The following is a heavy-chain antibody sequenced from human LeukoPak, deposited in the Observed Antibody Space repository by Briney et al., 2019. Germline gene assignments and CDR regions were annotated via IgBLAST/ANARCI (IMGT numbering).Heavy chain of an antibody. D-gene: IGHD2-21*01. Sequence: GGSLRLSCAASGFTFSSYEMNWVRQAPGKGLEWVSYISSSGSTIYYADSVKGRFTISRDNAKNSLYLQMNSLRAEDTAVYYCARCGRFANAFDYWGQGTLVTVSS. CDR2: ISSSGSTI. J-gene: IGHJ4*02. CDR1: GFTFSSYE. CDR3: ARCGRFANAFDY. V-gene: IGHV3-48*03.